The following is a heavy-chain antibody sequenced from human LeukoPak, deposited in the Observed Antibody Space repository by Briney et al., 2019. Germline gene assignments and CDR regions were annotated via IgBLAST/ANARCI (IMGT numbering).Heavy chain of an antibody. CDR1: GASISSYY. V-gene: IGHV4-4*07. CDR2: VYTSGSF. CDR3: AGRNY. Sequence: SETLSLTCTVSGASISSYYWSWIRQPAGKGLEWIGRVYTSGSFNYNSFLRSRVFMSVDRSTNQFSLKLSSVTAADTAVYYCAGRNYWGQGILVTVSS. J-gene: IGHJ4*02.